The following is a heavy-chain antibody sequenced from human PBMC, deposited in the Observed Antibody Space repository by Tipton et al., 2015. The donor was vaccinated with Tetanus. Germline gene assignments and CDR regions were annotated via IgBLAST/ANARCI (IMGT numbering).Heavy chain of an antibody. CDR3: VLRPRNPAPTATPKEIDS. V-gene: IGHV3-7*01. CDR2: INQDGSTK. J-gene: IGHJ4*02. CDR1: GFIFSNYW. D-gene: IGHD2-21*02. Sequence: GSLRLSCAASGFIFSNYWMHWVRQAPGKGLEWVAIINQDGSTKDYVDSVEGRFTISRDNAKSSLYLQMNSLRAEDTALYYCVLRPRNPAPTATPKEIDSWGQGTLVIVSS.